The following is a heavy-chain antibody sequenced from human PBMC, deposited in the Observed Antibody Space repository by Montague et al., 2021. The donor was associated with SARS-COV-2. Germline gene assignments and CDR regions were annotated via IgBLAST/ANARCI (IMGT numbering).Heavy chain of an antibody. CDR2: MYYSGST. V-gene: IGHV4-39*07. CDR3: ARDDIVLQGVTKGMDV. CDR1: GGSISSGNYY. D-gene: IGHD3-10*01. J-gene: IGHJ6*02. Sequence: SETLSLTCTVSGGSISSGNYYWGWLRQPPGKGLEWIGNMYYSGSTYYNPSLKSRVTISIDTSKNQFSLKLSSVTAADTAVYYCARDDIVLQGVTKGMDVWGQGTTVTVSS.